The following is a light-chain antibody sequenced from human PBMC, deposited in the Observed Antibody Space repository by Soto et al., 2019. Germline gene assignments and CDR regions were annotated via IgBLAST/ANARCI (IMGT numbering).Light chain of an antibody. CDR1: SSDVGSYNY. J-gene: IGLJ1*01. V-gene: IGLV2-14*03. CDR2: DVS. Sequence: QSALTQPASVSGSPGQSITISCTGTSSDVGSYNYVSWYQQHPGKAPKLMIYDVSNRPSGVSDRFSGSKSGNTASLTISGLQAEDEATSYITAGTDVFGTGTKLTVL. CDR3: TAGTDV.